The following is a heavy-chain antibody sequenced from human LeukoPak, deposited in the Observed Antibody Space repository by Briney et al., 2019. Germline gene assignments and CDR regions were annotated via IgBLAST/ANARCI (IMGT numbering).Heavy chain of an antibody. CDR2: ISAYNGNT. CDR1: GYTFTSYG. J-gene: IGHJ3*02. V-gene: IGHV1-18*01. CDR3: ASRNGSWSFRGSDAFDI. D-gene: IGHD6-13*01. Sequence: ASVKVSCKASGYTFTSYGISWVRQAPGQGLEWMGWISAYNGNTNYAQKLQGRVTMTTDTSTSTAYMELRSLRSDDTAVYYCASRNGSWSFRGSDAFDIWGQGTMVTVSS.